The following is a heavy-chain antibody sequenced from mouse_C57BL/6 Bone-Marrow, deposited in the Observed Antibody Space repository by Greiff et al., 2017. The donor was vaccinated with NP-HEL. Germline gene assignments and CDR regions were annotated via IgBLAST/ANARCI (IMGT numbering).Heavy chain of an antibody. CDR2: ISSGSSTI. V-gene: IGHV5-17*01. D-gene: IGHD3-2*02. CDR1: GFTFSDYG. J-gene: IGHJ1*03. Sequence: EVKVVESGGGLVKPGGSLKLSCAASGFTFSDYGMHWVRQAPEKGLEWVAYISSGSSTIYYADTVKGRFTISRDNAKNTLFLQMTSLRSEDTAMYYCARKVDSSGYWYFDVWGTGTTVTVSS. CDR3: ARKVDSSGYWYFDV.